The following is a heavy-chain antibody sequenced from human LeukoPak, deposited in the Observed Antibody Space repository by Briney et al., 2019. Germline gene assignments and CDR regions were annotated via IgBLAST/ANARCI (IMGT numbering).Heavy chain of an antibody. CDR3: ARERSGSEIFARSFDI. J-gene: IGHJ3*02. D-gene: IGHD3-3*01. Sequence: AGGSLRLSCAASGFTFSTYWMSWVRQAPGKGLEWVANIKQDGSEKNYEDSVKGRFTISRANAKNSLYLQMNSLRAEDTAVYYCARERSGSEIFARSFDIWGQGTMVTVSS. V-gene: IGHV3-7*01. CDR2: IKQDGSEK. CDR1: GFTFSTYW.